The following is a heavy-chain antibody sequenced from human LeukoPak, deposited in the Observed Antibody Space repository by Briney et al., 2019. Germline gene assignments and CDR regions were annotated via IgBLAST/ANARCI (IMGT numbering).Heavy chain of an antibody. CDR2: IYHSGST. CDR3: AGSPVVITRYYYYGMDV. J-gene: IGHJ6*02. D-gene: IGHD3-22*01. V-gene: IGHV4-30-2*01. Sequence: SETLSLTCAVSGGSISSGGYSWSWIRQPPGKGLEWIGYIYHSGSTYYNPSLKSRATISVDTSKNQFSLKLSSVTAADTAVYYCAGSPVVITRYYYYGMDVWGQGTTVTVSS. CDR1: GGSISSGGYS.